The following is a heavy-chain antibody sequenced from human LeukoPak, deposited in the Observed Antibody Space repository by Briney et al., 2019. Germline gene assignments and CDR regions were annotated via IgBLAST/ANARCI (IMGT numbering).Heavy chain of an antibody. CDR1: GGSINGYY. CDR3: ARLRDSTGYHFDY. D-gene: IGHD3-22*01. CDR2: IYYSGST. J-gene: IGHJ4*02. V-gene: IGHV4-59*01. Sequence: SETLSLTCTVSGGSINGYYWSWIRQPPGKGLDWIGYIYYSGSTNYNPSLKSRVTMSVDTSKKQLSLNLRSVTDADTAVYYCARLRDSTGYHFDYWGQGTLVTVSS.